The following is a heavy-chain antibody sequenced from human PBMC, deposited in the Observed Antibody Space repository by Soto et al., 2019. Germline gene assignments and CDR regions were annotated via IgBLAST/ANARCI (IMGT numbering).Heavy chain of an antibody. CDR1: GGSFSGYY. Sequence: SETLSLTCAVYGGSFSGYYWSWIRQPPGKGLEWIGEINHSGSTNYNPSLKSRVTISVDKSKNQFSLNLSSVTAADTAVYYCASEKVTGYGMDVWGQGTTVTVSS. V-gene: IGHV4-34*01. D-gene: IGHD3-10*01. CDR2: INHSGST. CDR3: ASEKVTGYGMDV. J-gene: IGHJ6*02.